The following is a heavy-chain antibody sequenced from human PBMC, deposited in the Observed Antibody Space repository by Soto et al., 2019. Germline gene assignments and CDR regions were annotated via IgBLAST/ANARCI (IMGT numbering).Heavy chain of an antibody. CDR2: ISSSSSYI. J-gene: IGHJ4*02. CDR3: ARDYDFAAPPVPD. Sequence: GGSLRLSCAASGFTFSNHSMNWVRQVPGKGLEWVSSISSSSSYIYYADSVKGRFTISRDNAKNSLYLQMNSLRAEDTAVYYWARDYDFAAPPVPDWGQGTLVTVSS. V-gene: IGHV3-21*01. CDR1: GFTFSNHS. D-gene: IGHD3-3*01.